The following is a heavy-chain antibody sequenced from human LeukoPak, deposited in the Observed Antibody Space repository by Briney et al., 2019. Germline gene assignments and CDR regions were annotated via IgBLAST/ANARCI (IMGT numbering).Heavy chain of an antibody. CDR3: ARGEANNYNRRGYLEY. J-gene: IGHJ4*02. Sequence: PGGSLRLSCAASGFTFSDYAMHWARQAPGKGLEWVAVISYDGRNKFYVESVKGRFTISRDDSENTVSLQINSLRPEDTAVFYCARGEANNYNRRGYLEYWGQGVLVTVSS. CDR1: GFTFSDYA. D-gene: IGHD2/OR15-2a*01. V-gene: IGHV3-30*04. CDR2: ISYDGRNK.